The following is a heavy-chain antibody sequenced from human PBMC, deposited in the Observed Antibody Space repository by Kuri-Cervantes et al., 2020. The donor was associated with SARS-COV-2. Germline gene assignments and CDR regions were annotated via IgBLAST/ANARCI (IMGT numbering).Heavy chain of an antibody. J-gene: IGHJ6*03. CDR1: GYTFTGYY. CDR2: INPNHGGT. CDR3: ARDVVSGGSCYHYYMDV. D-gene: IGHD2-15*01. Sequence: ASVKVSCKASGYTFTGYYMHWVRQAPGQGLEWMGWINPNHGGTNYAQKFQGRVTMTRDTSISKAYMELSRLRSDDTAVYDCARDVVSGGSCYHYYMDVWGKGTTVTVSS. V-gene: IGHV1-2*02.